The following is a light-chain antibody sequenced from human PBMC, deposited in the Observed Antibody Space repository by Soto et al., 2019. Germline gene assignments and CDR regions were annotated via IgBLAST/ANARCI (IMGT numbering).Light chain of an antibody. J-gene: IGKJ1*01. CDR2: GAS. CDR1: QSVTKY. CDR3: QQYGTSPWT. V-gene: IGKV3-20*01. Sequence: IVMTQSPATLSVSPGERATLSCRASQSVTKYLAWYQQKPGQAPRLLIYGASNRATGIPDRFSGSGSGTDFTLTINRLEPEDFAVYFCQQYGTSPWTFGQGTKV.